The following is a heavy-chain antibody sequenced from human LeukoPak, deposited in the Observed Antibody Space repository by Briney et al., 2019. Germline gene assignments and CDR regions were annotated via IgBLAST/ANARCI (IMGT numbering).Heavy chain of an antibody. Sequence: QAGGSLRLSCVTSGFTFSSYAIHWVRQAPGKGLEWVAIISYDGSNEYYADSVKGRFTISRDNSKNTLYLHMNGLRVEDTAVYCCAREAGWSGVRAYYFDYWGQGTLVTVSS. D-gene: IGHD3-3*01. J-gene: IGHJ4*02. CDR3: AREAGWSGVRAYYFDY. CDR1: GFTFSSYA. V-gene: IGHV3-30-3*01. CDR2: ISYDGSNE.